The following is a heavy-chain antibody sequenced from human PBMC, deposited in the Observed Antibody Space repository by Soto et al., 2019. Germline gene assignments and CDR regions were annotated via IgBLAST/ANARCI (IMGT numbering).Heavy chain of an antibody. V-gene: IGHV3-72*01. D-gene: IGHD4-17*01. J-gene: IGHJ3*01. CDR2: IRKKANSYTT. CDR1: GFSFSDHY. Sequence: EVQLVESGGGLVQPGGSLRLSCAASGFSFSDHYMDWVRQAPGKGLEWVGRIRKKANSYTTDYAASVKGRFTISRDDSKSSLFLQMNSLKTEDTAVYYCAVPTTVTAKDSTMTARHAFDVWGQGTMVTVSS. CDR3: AVPTTVTAKDSTMTARHAFDV.